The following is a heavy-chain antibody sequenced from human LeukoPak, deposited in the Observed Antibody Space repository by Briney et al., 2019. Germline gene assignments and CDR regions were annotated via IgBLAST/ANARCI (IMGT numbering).Heavy chain of an antibody. J-gene: IGHJ4*02. D-gene: IGHD5-12*01. V-gene: IGHV4-61*02. CDR2: IYTSGST. CDR1: GGSISSGSYY. Sequence: PSETLSLTCTVSGGSISSGSYYWSWIRQPAGKGLEWIGRIYTSGSTNYNPSLKSRVTISVDTSKNQFSLKLSSVTAADTAVYYCARGRGGYSGYAYYFDYWGQGTLVTVSS. CDR3: ARGRGGYSGYAYYFDY.